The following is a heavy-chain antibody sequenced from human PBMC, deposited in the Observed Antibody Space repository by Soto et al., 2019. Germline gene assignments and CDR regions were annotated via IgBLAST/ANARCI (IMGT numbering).Heavy chain of an antibody. CDR3: ARGTPMDY. CDR1: GGSISSGDFY. Sequence: TSETLSLTCTVSGGSISSGDFYWSWIRQPPGKGLEWTGYIYNIEGTSYNPSLKSRLSISVDTSKNQFSLKLTSVTAADTAVYYCARGTPMDYWGQGIVVTVSS. J-gene: IGHJ4*02. V-gene: IGHV4-30-4*01. CDR2: IYNIEGT. D-gene: IGHD1-1*01.